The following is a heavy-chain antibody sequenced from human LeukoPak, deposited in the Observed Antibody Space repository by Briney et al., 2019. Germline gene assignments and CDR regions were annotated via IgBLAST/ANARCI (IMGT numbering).Heavy chain of an antibody. J-gene: IGHJ6*03. Sequence: ASVKVSCKASGYTFTTYYVHWVRQAPGQGLEWMGWINPNSGGTNYAQKFQGRVTMTSDTSISTAYMELSRLRSDDTAVYYCARTTEGGYSYGHFYYYYMDVWGKGTTVTISS. CDR2: INPNSGGT. V-gene: IGHV1-2*02. CDR1: GYTFTTYY. D-gene: IGHD5-18*01. CDR3: ARTTEGGYSYGHFYYYYMDV.